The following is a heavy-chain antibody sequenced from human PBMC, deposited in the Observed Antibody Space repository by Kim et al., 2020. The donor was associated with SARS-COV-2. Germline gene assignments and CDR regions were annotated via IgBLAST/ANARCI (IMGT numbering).Heavy chain of an antibody. D-gene: IGHD2-8*01. CDR1: GYSFTSYW. CDR3: ARHRSEMVLYYYYGMDV. CDR2: IDPSDSYT. Sequence: GESLKISCKGSGYSFTSYWISWVRQMPGKGLEWMGRIDPSDSYTNYSPSFQGHVTISADKSISTAYLQWSSLKASDTAMYYCARHRSEMVLYYYYGMDVWGQGTTVTVSS. V-gene: IGHV5-10-1*01. J-gene: IGHJ6*02.